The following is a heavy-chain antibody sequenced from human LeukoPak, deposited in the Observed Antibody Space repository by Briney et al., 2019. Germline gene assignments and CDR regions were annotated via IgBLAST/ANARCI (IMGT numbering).Heavy chain of an antibody. J-gene: IGHJ4*02. Sequence: GFXXXSYAMSWVRQAPGKGLEWVSAISGSGGSTYYADPVKGRFTISRDYSKNTLYLQMNSLRAEDTAVYYCAKAKRFLEYYFDYWGQGTLVTVSS. D-gene: IGHD3-3*01. V-gene: IGHV3-23*01. CDR2: ISGSGGST. CDR1: GFXXXSYA. CDR3: AKAKRFLEYYFDY.